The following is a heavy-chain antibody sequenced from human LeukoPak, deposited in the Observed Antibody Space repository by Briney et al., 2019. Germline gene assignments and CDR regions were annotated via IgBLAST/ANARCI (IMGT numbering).Heavy chain of an antibody. Sequence: GGSLRLSCAASGFPFSGYAMHWVRQAPGKGLEWVAAMSHDGTNKYYADSVKGRFTISRDNAKNSLYLQMNSLRAEDTAVYYCARVAFCSGGTCYKYFDYWGQGTLVTVSS. V-gene: IGHV3-30-3*01. CDR2: MSHDGTNK. CDR1: GFPFSGYA. J-gene: IGHJ4*02. CDR3: ARVAFCSGGTCYKYFDY. D-gene: IGHD2-15*01.